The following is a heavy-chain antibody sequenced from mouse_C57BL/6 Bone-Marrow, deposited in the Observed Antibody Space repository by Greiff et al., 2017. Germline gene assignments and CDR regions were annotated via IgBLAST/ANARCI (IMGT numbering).Heavy chain of an antibody. Sequence: QVQLKESGPELVKPGASVKISCKASGYAFSSSWMNWVKQRPGKGLEWIGRIYPGDGDTNYNGKFKGKATLTADKSSSTAYMQLSSLTSEDAAVYFCAWAMDYWGQGTSVTVSS. CDR2: IYPGDGDT. CDR3: AWAMDY. J-gene: IGHJ4*01. V-gene: IGHV1-82*01. CDR1: GYAFSSSW.